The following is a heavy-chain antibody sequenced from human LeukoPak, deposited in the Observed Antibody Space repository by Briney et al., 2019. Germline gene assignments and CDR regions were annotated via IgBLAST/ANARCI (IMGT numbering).Heavy chain of an antibody. D-gene: IGHD3-16*01. V-gene: IGHV3-48*04. CDR3: ARGVGLEYNYYYMDV. CDR2: ISSSSSTI. J-gene: IGHJ6*04. Sequence: GGSLRLSCAASGFTFSSYSMNWVRQAPGKGLEWVSYISSSSSTIYYADSVKGRFTISRDNAKKSVYLQMNSLRAEDTAVYYCARGVGLEYNYYYMDVWGKGATVTISS. CDR1: GFTFSSYS.